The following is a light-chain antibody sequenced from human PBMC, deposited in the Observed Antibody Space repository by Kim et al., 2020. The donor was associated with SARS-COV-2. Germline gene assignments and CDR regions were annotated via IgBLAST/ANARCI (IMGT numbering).Light chain of an antibody. CDR1: NIGSKS. CDR3: QVWDSSSDHGV. J-gene: IGLJ3*02. CDR2: YDS. V-gene: IGLV3-21*04. Sequence: SYELTQPPSVSVAPGKTARITCGGNNIGSKSVHWYQQKPGQAPVLVIYYDSDRPSGIPERFSGSNSGNTATLTISRVEAGDEADYYCQVWDSSSDHGV.